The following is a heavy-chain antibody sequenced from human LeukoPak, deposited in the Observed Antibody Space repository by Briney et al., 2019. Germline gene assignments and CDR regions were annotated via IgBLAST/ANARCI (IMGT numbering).Heavy chain of an antibody. D-gene: IGHD6-19*01. CDR2: ITGGSGNI. Sequence: DPGGSLRLSCAASGFTFSSYTMNWIRQAPGKGLEWVSSITGGSGNIYYADSVEGRFTISRDNAKNSLYLQMNSLRAEDTAVYYCARGSGYTSGWYWDYWGQGTLVTVSS. CDR1: GFTFSSYT. V-gene: IGHV3-21*01. J-gene: IGHJ4*02. CDR3: ARGSGYTSGWYWDY.